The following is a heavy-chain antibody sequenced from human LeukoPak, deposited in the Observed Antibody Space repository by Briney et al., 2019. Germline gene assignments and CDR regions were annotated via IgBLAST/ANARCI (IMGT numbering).Heavy chain of an antibody. CDR2: INTNTGNP. V-gene: IGHV7-4-1*02. D-gene: IGHD6-13*01. CDR3: ARGARYSSSRPSWFDP. J-gene: IGHJ5*02. CDR1: GYTFTSYA. Sequence: ASVKVSCKASGYTFTSYAMDWVRQAPGQGLEWMGWINTNTGNPTYAQGFTGRFVFSLDTSVSTAYLQISSLKAEDTAVYYCARGARYSSSRPSWFDPWGQGTLVTVSS.